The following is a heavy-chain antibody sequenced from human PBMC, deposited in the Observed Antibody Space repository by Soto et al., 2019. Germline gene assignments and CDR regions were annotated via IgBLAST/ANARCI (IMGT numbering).Heavy chain of an antibody. V-gene: IGHV3-23*01. J-gene: IGHJ4*02. CDR2: ISGSGGST. D-gene: IGHD3-22*01. CDR1: GFTFSSYA. CDR3: AKDYYDSSGYRRPFDY. Sequence: RLSCAASGFTFSSYAMSWVRQAPGKGLEWVSAISGSGGSTYYADSVKGRFTISRDNSKNTLYLQMNSLRAEDTAVYYCAKDYYDSSGYRRPFDYWGQGTLVTVSS.